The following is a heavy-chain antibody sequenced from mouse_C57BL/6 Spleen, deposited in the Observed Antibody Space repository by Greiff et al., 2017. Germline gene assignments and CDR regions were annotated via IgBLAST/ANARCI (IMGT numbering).Heavy chain of an antibody. J-gene: IGHJ2*01. CDR1: GYTFTSYW. CDR2: IDPSDSYT. D-gene: IGHD2-3*01. Sequence: QVQLQQPGAELVMPGASVKLSCKASGYTFTSYWMHWVKQRPGQGLEWIGEIDPSDSYTNYNQKFKGKSTLTVDKSSSTAYMQLSSLTSEDSAVYYCARGGLLGYFDDWGQGTTLTVSS. V-gene: IGHV1-69*01. CDR3: ARGGLLGYFDD.